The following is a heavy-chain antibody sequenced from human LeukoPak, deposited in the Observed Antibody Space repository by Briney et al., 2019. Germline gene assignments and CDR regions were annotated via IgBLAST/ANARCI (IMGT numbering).Heavy chain of an antibody. Sequence: SETLSLTCTVSGGSISSSSYYWGWIRQPPGKGLEWIGSIYYSGSTYYNPSLKSRVTISVDTSKNQFSLKLSSVTAADTAVYYCASAPTAAGTGWFDPWGQGTLVTVSS. CDR2: IYYSGST. CDR1: GGSISSSSYY. CDR3: ASAPTAAGTGWFDP. V-gene: IGHV4-39*07. J-gene: IGHJ5*02. D-gene: IGHD6-13*01.